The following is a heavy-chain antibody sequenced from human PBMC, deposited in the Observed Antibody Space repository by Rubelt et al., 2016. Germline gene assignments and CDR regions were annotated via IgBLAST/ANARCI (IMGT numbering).Heavy chain of an antibody. V-gene: IGHV4-38-2*02. CDR1: GYSISSGYY. Sequence: QVQLQESGPGLVKPSATLSLTCTVSGYSISSGYYWGWIRQPPGKGMEWIGSIYHSGSTYYNPSLKRRVTISVDTSKNQFSLKLSSVTAADTAVYYCASADYDFWSGSDRNWFDPWGQGTLVTVSS. CDR2: IYHSGST. J-gene: IGHJ5*02. CDR3: ASADYDFWSGSDRNWFDP. D-gene: IGHD3-3*01.